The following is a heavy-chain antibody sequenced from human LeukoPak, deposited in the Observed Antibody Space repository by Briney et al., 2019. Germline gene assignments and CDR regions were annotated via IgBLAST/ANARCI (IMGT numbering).Heavy chain of an antibody. CDR2: ISAYNANT. V-gene: IGHV1-18*01. J-gene: IGHJ4*02. D-gene: IGHD3-9*01. CDR3: ARDLFDVLTGYYKNPSVY. Sequence: ASVKVSYKASGYTFNNYGISWVRQAPGQGLEWMGWISAYNANTDYAQKVQGRVSMTTETSTSTAYLELGSLGSDDTAVYYCARDLFDVLTGYYKNPSVYWGQGTLVTVSS. CDR1: GYTFNNYG.